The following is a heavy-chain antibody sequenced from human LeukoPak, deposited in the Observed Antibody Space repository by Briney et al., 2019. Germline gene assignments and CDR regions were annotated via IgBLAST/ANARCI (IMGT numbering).Heavy chain of an antibody. CDR1: GGSVSSSSYY. CDR2: IYCSGGT. J-gene: IGHJ5*02. D-gene: IGHD3-10*01. CDR3: ARDPFFGDYGPGSP. Sequence: PSETLSLTCTVSGGSVSSSSYYGSWIRQPPGKGLEWIGYIYCSGGTNYNPSLKSRVTISVDTSKNQFYLQLSSVTAAATAVYYCARDPFFGDYGPGSPWGQGTLVTVSS. V-gene: IGHV4-61*01.